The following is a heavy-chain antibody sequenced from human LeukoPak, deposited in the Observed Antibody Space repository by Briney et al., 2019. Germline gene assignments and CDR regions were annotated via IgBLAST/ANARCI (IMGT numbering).Heavy chain of an antibody. CDR1: GFSFSAYS. D-gene: IGHD2-15*01. Sequence: PGRSLRLSCAASGFSFSAYSMNWVRQAPGKGLEWVSSISSSSSYIYYADSVKGRFTISRDNAKNSLYLQMNSLRAEDTAVYYCASRTPLGYWGQGTLVTVSS. CDR2: ISSSSSYI. J-gene: IGHJ4*02. V-gene: IGHV3-21*01. CDR3: ASRTPLGY.